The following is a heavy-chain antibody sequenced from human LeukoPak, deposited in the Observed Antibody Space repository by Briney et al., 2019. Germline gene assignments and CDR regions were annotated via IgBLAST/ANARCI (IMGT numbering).Heavy chain of an antibody. J-gene: IGHJ4*02. CDR3: ARDMGWLQPDNYFDY. V-gene: IGHV1-2*02. D-gene: IGHD5-24*01. CDR1: GYTFTGYY. Sequence: ASVKVSCKASGYTFTGYYMHWVRQAPGQGLEWMGWINPNSGGTNYAQKFQGRVTMIRDTSISTAYMELSRLRSDDTAVYYCARDMGWLQPDNYFDYWGQGTLVTVSS. CDR2: INPNSGGT.